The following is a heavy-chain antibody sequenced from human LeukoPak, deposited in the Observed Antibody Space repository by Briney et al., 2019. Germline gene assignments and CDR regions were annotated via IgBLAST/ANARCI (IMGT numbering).Heavy chain of an antibody. D-gene: IGHD3-10*01. V-gene: IGHV3-23*01. Sequence: GGSLRLSCAASGFTFRSYDMTWVRQAPGKGLEWVSTISGSGRSTYDADSVKGRFTISRDNAKNSLYLQMNSLRAEDTAVYYCARGVRGATQYDAFDLWGQGTMVTVSS. J-gene: IGHJ3*01. CDR2: ISGSGRST. CDR3: ARGVRGATQYDAFDL. CDR1: GFTFRSYD.